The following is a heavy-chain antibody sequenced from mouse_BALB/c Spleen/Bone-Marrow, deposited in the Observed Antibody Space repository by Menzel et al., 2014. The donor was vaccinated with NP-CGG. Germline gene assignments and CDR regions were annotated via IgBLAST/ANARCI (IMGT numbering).Heavy chain of an antibody. CDR1: GFTFSSTY. J-gene: IGHJ4*01. CDR3: ARHYGNYAAMDY. CDR2: IYARTGGT. Sequence: QVQLQQSGAELVKPGASVKLSCKTSGFTFSSTYLSWLRQKPGQSLEWIAWIYARTGGTNYNPKFTGKAQLALDTSSSTAFMQFSSLTNEDSAIYYCARHYGNYAAMDYWGQGTSVTVSS. V-gene: IGHV1S12*01. D-gene: IGHD2-1*01.